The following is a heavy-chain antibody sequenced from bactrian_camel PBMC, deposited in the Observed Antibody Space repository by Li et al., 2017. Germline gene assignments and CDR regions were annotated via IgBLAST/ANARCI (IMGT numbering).Heavy chain of an antibody. D-gene: IGHD2*01. CDR3: MSGEYCSGGYCLRI. Sequence: DVQLVESGGGLVQPGGSLRLSCAASGFAFTFYWMYWVRQAPGKGLEWVSSIDDGGNRYYADSVKGRFTISRDTARNTVSLQMSSLKPEDTAVYYSMSGEYCSGGYCLRIWEQGTQVTVS. CDR1: GFAFTFYW. CDR2: IDDGGNR. V-gene: IGHV3S40*01. J-gene: IGHJ4*01.